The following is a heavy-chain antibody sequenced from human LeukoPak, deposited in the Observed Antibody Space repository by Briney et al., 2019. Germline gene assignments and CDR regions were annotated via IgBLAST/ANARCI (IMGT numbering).Heavy chain of an antibody. CDR2: MSPNSGNT. CDR1: GYTFTSYD. Sequence: ASVKVSCNSSGYTFTSYDINWVRLATGQGLEWMGWMSPNSGNTGYAQRSQGRVTRSRNTPISTAYMWLSSLTCEDTAVYYCARGLSVFEFDYWGQGTLVTVS. J-gene: IGHJ4*02. V-gene: IGHV1-8*02. CDR3: ARGLSVFEFDY. D-gene: IGHD3-16*02.